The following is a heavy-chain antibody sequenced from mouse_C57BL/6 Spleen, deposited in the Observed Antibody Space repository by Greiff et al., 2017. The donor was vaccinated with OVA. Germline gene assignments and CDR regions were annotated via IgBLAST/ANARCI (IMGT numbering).Heavy chain of an antibody. CDR2: ILPGSGST. V-gene: IGHV1-9*01. CDR1: GYTFTSYW. Sequence: VKLQQPGAELVKPGASVKMSCKASGYTFTSYWITWVKQRPGHGLEWIGEILPGSGSTNYNEKFKGKATFTADTSSNTAYMQLSSLTTEDSAIYYCARGGYYGSSYFDYWGQGTTLTVSS. D-gene: IGHD1-1*01. CDR3: ARGGYYGSSYFDY. J-gene: IGHJ2*01.